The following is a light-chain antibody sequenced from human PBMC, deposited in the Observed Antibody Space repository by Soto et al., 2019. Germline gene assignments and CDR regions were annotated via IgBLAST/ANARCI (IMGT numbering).Light chain of an antibody. CDR1: SSDVGGYNY. Sequence: QSALTQPASVSGSPGQSITISCTGTSSDVGGYNYVSWYQQHPGKVPRLMIYEVSNRPSGLSNRFSGSKSGNTASLTISGLQAEDEADYYCSSYTSSNTWLFGGGTKVTVL. CDR3: SSYTSSNTWL. V-gene: IGLV2-14*01. J-gene: IGLJ3*02. CDR2: EVS.